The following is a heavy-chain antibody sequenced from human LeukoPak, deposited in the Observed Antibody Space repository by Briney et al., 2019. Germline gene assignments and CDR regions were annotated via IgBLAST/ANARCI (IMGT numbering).Heavy chain of an antibody. D-gene: IGHD1-26*01. J-gene: IGHJ3*01. CDR3: ARGRRGSFYTFDL. CDR2: VSHTGAT. V-gene: IGHV4-59*01. CDR1: GASINGYF. Sequence: PSETLSLTCSVSGASINGYFWNWVRQTPEKRLEWIGYVSHTGATTSNPTLKSRVSITIDTSKSQISLTMTSVTAADSALYYCARGRRGSFYTFDLWGPGTIVSVS.